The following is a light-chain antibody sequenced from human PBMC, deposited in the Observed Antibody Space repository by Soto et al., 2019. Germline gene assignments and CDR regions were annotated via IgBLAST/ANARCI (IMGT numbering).Light chain of an antibody. CDR1: QDISTF. J-gene: IGKJ3*01. CDR2: DAS. CDR3: QQYGSLPPIT. V-gene: IGKV1-33*01. Sequence: DIQKTQSPSSLSASVGDRVTISCQASQDISTFLNWYQQKPGKAPNLLIYDASNLEAGVPSRFSGSGSGTDFTFTISSLQPEDSATYYCQQYGSLPPITFGPGTKVDIK.